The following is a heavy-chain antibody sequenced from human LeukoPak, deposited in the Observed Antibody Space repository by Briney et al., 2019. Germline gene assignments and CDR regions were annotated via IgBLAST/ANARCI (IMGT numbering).Heavy chain of an antibody. CDR2: ITNGGTTI. V-gene: IGHV3-11*01. D-gene: IGHD3-22*01. CDR3: AREGYYDSSGYGVGY. J-gene: IGHJ4*02. Sequence: PGGSLRLSCAASGFTLSDYYMSWIRQAPGKGLEWISYITNGGTTIYYADSVKGRFTISRDNAKNSLYLQMNSLRAEDTAVYYCAREGYYDSSGYGVGYWGQGTLVTVSS. CDR1: GFTLSDYY.